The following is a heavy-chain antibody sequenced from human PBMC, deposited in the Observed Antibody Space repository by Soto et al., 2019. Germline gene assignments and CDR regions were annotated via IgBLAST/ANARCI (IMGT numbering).Heavy chain of an antibody. J-gene: IGHJ5*02. D-gene: IGHD3-3*01. CDR3: AKGITIFGVVTAAIDP. Sequence: GGSLRLSCAASGFTFSGYAMSWVRQAPGKGLEWVSAISGSGGSTYYADSVKGRFTISRDNSKNTLYLQMNSLRAEDTAVYYCAKGITIFGVVTAAIDPWGQGTLVTAPQ. V-gene: IGHV3-23*01. CDR2: ISGSGGST. CDR1: GFTFSGYA.